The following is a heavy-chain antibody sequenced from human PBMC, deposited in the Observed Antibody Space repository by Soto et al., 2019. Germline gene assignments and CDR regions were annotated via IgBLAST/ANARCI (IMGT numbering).Heavy chain of an antibody. V-gene: IGHV1-2*04. Sequence: ASVKVSCKASGYTFTGYYMHWVRQDPGQGLEWMGWINPNSGGTNYAQKFQGWVTMTRDTSISTAYMELSRLRSDDTAVYYCARGRSSGSSYFDCWDQGTLGTVSS. J-gene: IGHJ4*02. D-gene: IGHD1-26*01. CDR3: ARGRSSGSSYFDC. CDR2: INPNSGGT. CDR1: GYTFTGYY.